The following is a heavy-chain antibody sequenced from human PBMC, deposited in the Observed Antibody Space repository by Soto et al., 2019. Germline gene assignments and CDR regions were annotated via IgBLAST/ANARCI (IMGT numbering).Heavy chain of an antibody. V-gene: IGHV4-31*03. D-gene: IGHD2-2*01. CDR2: IYYTGST. CDR3: ARVSGIVVVPTAKDPHYYYMDV. J-gene: IGHJ6*03. Sequence: QVQLQESGPGLVKPSQTLSLTCTVSGGSISGGPYYWTWIRQHPGSGLEWIGYIYYTGSTYYTPSLMSRVIMSVDTSNNQLSLKLSSVTAADTAVYFCARVSGIVVVPTAKDPHYYYMDVWGKGTTVTVSS. CDR1: GGSISGGPYY.